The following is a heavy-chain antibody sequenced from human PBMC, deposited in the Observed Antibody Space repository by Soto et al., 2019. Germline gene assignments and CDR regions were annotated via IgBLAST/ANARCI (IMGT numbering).Heavy chain of an antibody. J-gene: IGHJ4*02. D-gene: IGHD5-18*01. CDR1: GYTFTSYA. CDR3: ARGLNGYLYSFDS. Sequence: QVQLVQSGAEVKKPGASVKVSCKASGYTFTSYAMHWVRQAPGQRLEWMGWINAGNGNTKYSQKFQGRVTITSDTSASTAYMELSSLRSEDTAVYYFARGLNGYLYSFDSWCQGTLVTVSS. CDR2: INAGNGNT. V-gene: IGHV1-3*01.